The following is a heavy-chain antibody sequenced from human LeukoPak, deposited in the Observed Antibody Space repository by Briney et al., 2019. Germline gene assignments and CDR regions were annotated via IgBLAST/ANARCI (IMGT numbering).Heavy chain of an antibody. CDR3: ARDSCSSTSCYYYGMDV. D-gene: IGHD2-2*01. Sequence: GGSLRLSCAASGFTFSSYWMSWVRQAPGKGLEWVANIKQDGSEKYYVDSVKGRFTISRDNAKNSLYLQMNSLRAEDTAVYYCARDSCSSTSCYYYGMDVWGQGTTVTVSS. CDR1: GFTFSSYW. J-gene: IGHJ6*02. V-gene: IGHV3-7*01. CDR2: IKQDGSEK.